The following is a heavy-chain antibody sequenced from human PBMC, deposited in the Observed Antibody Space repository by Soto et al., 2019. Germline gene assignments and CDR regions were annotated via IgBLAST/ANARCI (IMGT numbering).Heavy chain of an antibody. J-gene: IGHJ4*02. CDR1: GFTFSTYA. CDR2: LSNSGGST. CDR3: AKKGGGSYCDS. D-gene: IGHD3-16*01. V-gene: IGHV3-23*01. Sequence: EVQLLESGGGLVQPGGSLRLSCAASGFTFSTYAMTWVRQAPGKGLEWVSALSNSGGSTFYADSVKGRFTISRDNSKNPLYLKINSGRAKNTPVYYCAKKGGGSYCDSGGQGPLAPV.